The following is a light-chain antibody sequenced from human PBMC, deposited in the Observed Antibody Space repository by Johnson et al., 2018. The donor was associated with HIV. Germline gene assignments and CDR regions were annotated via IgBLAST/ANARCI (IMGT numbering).Light chain of an antibody. CDR3: GTWDSSLSAGGV. V-gene: IGLV1-51*02. CDR1: SSNIVNNY. Sequence: QSVLTQPPSVSAAPGQKVTISCSGSSSNIVNNYVSWYQQLPGTAPKLLIYENNKRPSGIPDRFSGSKSGTSATLGITGLQTGDEADYYCGTWDSSLSAGGVFGTGTEVTVL. CDR2: ENN. J-gene: IGLJ1*01.